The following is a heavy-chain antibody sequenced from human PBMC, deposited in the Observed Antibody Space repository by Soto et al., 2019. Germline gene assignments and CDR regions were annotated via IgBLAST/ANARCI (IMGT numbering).Heavy chain of an antibody. V-gene: IGHV1-69*01. Sequence: QVQLVQSGAEVKKPGSSVKVSCKASGGTFSSYAISWVRQAPGQGLEWMGGIIPIFGTANYAQKFQGRVTITADESTSTAYMELSSLRSEDTAVYYCARAPRDGYNWDYWYFDLWGRGTLVTVSA. CDR3: ARAPRDGYNWDYWYFDL. J-gene: IGHJ2*01. CDR1: GGTFSSYA. D-gene: IGHD5-12*01. CDR2: IIPIFGTA.